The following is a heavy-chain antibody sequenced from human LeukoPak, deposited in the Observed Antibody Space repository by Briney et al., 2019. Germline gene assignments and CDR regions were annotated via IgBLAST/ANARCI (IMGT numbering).Heavy chain of an antibody. CDR3: AKDLRSFADTAMVRVTYFDY. CDR2: IRYDGSNK. D-gene: IGHD5-18*01. J-gene: IGHJ4*02. Sequence: HPGGSLRLSCAASGFTFSSYGMHWVRQAPGKGLEWVAFIRYDGSNKYYADSVKGRFTISRDNSKNTLYLQMNSLRAEDTAVYYCAKDLRSFADTAMVRVTYFDYWGQGTLVTVSS. CDR1: GFTFSSYG. V-gene: IGHV3-30*02.